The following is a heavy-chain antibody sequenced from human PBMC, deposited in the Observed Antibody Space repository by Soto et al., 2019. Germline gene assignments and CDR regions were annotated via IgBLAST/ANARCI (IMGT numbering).Heavy chain of an antibody. J-gene: IGHJ6*03. CDR1: GFTFSNFA. V-gene: IGHV3-23*01. Sequence: EVQVLESGGGSVQPGGSLRLSGAASGFTFSNFAMGWVRHAPGKGLEWVSEITGSTGSTYYADSVRGRFFISRDNSKNTLHLQMNSLRVEDTAVYYCVKDTSSSPYYMDVWGKGTTVTVSS. D-gene: IGHD2-2*01. CDR2: ITGSTGST. CDR3: VKDTSSSPYYMDV.